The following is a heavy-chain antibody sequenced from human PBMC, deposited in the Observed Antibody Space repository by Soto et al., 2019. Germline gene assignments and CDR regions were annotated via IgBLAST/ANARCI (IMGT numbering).Heavy chain of an antibody. D-gene: IGHD1-26*01. J-gene: IGHJ4*02. V-gene: IGHV4-34*01. CDR3: ARGGATVMSARY. CDR2: INHSGRT. CDR1: GGSFSDYY. Sequence: SNTLSLTCAVYGGSFSDYYWSWIRQPPGKGLEWIGEINHSGRTKYNPSLKSRVTISVDTSKNQFSLKLSYVTAADTAVYYCARGGATVMSARYWGQGTLVTVSS.